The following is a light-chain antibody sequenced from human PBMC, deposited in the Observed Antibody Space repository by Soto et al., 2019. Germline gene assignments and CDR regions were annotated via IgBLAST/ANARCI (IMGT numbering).Light chain of an antibody. V-gene: IGKV3-15*01. J-gene: IGKJ4*01. CDR1: QSVSSN. CDR3: QPYNNWPLT. CDR2: GAS. Sequence: EIVMTQSPATLSVSPGERATLSCRASQSVSSNLAWYQQKPGQAPRLLIYGASTRATGIPARFSGSGSGTEFTLTLSSLQSEDFAVYYCQPYNNWPLTFGGGTKGEIK.